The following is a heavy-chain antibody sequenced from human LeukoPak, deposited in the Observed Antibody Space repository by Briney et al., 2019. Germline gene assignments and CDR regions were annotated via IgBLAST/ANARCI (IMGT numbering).Heavy chain of an antibody. CDR2: INPSGGST. CDR3: ARDLYHRYYDNSGYAFDY. D-gene: IGHD3-22*01. J-gene: IGHJ4*02. CDR1: GYIFTSYH. Sequence: ASVEVSCKASGYIFTSYHIHWVRQAPGQGLEWMGIINPSGGSTNYPQKFQGRVTMTRDTSTSTVYMELSSLRSEDTAVYYCARDLYHRYYDNSGYAFDYWGQGTLVTVSS. V-gene: IGHV1-46*01.